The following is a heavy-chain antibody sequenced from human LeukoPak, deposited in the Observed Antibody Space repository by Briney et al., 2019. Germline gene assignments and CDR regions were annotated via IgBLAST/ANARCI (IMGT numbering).Heavy chain of an antibody. D-gene: IGHD2-2*01. V-gene: IGHV4-34*01. CDR1: GGSFSGYY. CDR3: ARVSPPAPSGQLHLFRFYWFDP. CDR2: INHSGST. J-gene: IGHJ5*02. Sequence: SETLSLTCAVYGGSFSGYYWSWIRQPPGKGLEWIGEINHSGSTNYNPSLKSRVTISVDTSKNQFSLKLSSVTAADTAVYYCARVSPPAPSGQLHLFRFYWFDPWGQGTLVTVSS.